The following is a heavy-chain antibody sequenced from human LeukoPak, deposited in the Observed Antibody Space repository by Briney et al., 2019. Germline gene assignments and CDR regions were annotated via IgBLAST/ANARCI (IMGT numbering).Heavy chain of an antibody. Sequence: PGGSLRLSCAASGFTFSSYAMSWVRQAPGKGLEWVSAISGSGGSTYYADSVKGRFTISRDNSKNTLYLQVNSLRAEDTAVYYCAKGLSGFGRSIAVAGTWGQGTLVTVSS. D-gene: IGHD6-19*01. V-gene: IGHV3-23*01. J-gene: IGHJ4*02. CDR3: AKGLSGFGRSIAVAGT. CDR2: ISGSGGST. CDR1: GFTFSSYA.